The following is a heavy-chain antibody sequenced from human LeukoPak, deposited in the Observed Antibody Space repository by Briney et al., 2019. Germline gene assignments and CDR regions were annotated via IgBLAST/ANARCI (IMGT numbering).Heavy chain of an antibody. J-gene: IGHJ3*02. CDR1: GDSISSDY. CDR2: SYYSGST. V-gene: IGHV4-59*01. D-gene: IGHD6-13*01. Sequence: SETLSLTCTVSGDSISSDYWSWIRQPPGKGLEWIGYSYYSGSTNYNPSLKSRVTISVDTSKNQFSLKLSSVTAADTAVYYCARDRGSSSFDAFDIWGQGTMVTVSS. CDR3: ARDRGSSSFDAFDI.